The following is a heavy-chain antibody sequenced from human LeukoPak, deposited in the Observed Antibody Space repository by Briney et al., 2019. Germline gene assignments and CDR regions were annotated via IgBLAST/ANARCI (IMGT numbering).Heavy chain of an antibody. CDR3: ARAPHYYDSSGYYQYNWFDP. D-gene: IGHD3-22*01. CDR2: IYSGGST. CDR1: GFTFSSYS. Sequence: GGSLRLSCAASGFTFSSYSMNWVRQAPGKGLEWVSVIYSGGSTYYADSVKGRFTISRHNSKNTLYLQMNSLRAEDTAVYYCARAPHYYDSSGYYQYNWFDPWGQGTLVTVSS. V-gene: IGHV3-53*04. J-gene: IGHJ5*02.